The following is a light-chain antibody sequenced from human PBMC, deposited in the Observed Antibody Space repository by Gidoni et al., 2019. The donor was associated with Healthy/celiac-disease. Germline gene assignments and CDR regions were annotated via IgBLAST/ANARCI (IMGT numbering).Light chain of an antibody. V-gene: IGKV1-13*02. CDR2: DAS. CDR3: QQCNSYPFT. J-gene: IGKJ3*01. CDR1: QGISSA. Sequence: AIPLTQSPSSLSASVGDRVTITCRSSQGISSALAWYQQKPGKAPKLLIYDASSLESGVPSMFSGRGSGTDFTLTISSLQPEDFATYYCQQCNSYPFTFGPGTKVDIK.